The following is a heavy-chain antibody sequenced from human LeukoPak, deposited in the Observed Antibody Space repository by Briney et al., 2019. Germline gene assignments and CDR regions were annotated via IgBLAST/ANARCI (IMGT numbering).Heavy chain of an antibody. D-gene: IGHD2-2*01. J-gene: IGHJ6*02. CDR2: INHSGRT. CDR3: ARGPYCSTTSCPRWGYYYGMDV. V-gene: IGHV4-34*01. Sequence: PSETLSLTCAVYGGSFSGYYWSWICQPPGKGLEWIGEINHSGRTNYNPSLKSRVTISVDTSKNQVSLKLSSVTAADTAVYYCARGPYCSTTSCPRWGYYYGMDVWGQGTTVTVSS. CDR1: GGSFSGYY.